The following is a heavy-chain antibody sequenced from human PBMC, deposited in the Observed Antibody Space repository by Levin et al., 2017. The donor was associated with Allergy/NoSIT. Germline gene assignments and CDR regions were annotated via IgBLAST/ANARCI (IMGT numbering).Heavy chain of an antibody. D-gene: IGHD5-18*01. CDR1: GFTFSSYS. J-gene: IGHJ4*02. CDR3: TTALDGRIHVRFHY. V-gene: IGHV3-48*02. Sequence: PGGSLRLSCAASGFTFSSYSMNWVRQAPGKGLEWVSYISNSSSTIYHADSVKGRFTISRDNVKNSLYLQMKSLRDEETAVYYCTTALDGRIHVRFHYWGQGTLVTVSS. CDR2: ISNSSSTI.